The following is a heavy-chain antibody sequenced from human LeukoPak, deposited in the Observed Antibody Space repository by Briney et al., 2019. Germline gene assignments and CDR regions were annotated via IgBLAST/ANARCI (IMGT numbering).Heavy chain of an antibody. CDR1: GFTFSSYA. CDR3: AKDLRYYDSSGYLTNSDY. V-gene: IGHV3-23*01. Sequence: GGSLRLSCAASGFTFSSYAMSWARQAPGKGLEWVSAISGSGGSTYYADSVKGRFTISRDNSKNTLYLQMNSLRAEDTAVYYCAKDLRYYDSSGYLTNSDYWGQGTLVTVSS. J-gene: IGHJ4*02. D-gene: IGHD3-22*01. CDR2: ISGSGGST.